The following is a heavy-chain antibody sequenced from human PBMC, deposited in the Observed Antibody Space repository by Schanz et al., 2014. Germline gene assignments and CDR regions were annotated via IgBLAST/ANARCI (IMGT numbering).Heavy chain of an antibody. CDR2: ISDDGSNH. V-gene: IGHV3-30*03. D-gene: IGHD3-3*01. J-gene: IGHJ4*02. CDR3: ARDLLVSHYDFWSGNDY. Sequence: QVQLVESGGGVVQPGRSLRLSCAASAFIFRSYSMHWVRQAPGKGLEWVAVISDDGSNHYYPDSVKGRFTIARDNSKNTLYLQMNSLRADDTAVYYCARDLLVSHYDFWSGNDYWGQGTLVTGSS. CDR1: AFIFRSYS.